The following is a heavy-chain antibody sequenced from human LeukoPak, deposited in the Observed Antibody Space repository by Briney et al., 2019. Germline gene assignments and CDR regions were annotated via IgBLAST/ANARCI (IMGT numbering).Heavy chain of an antibody. CDR1: GGSISGHH. D-gene: IGHD1-26*01. CDR2: FYDIGDF. V-gene: IGHV4-59*08. CDR3: ARLLRPGGRKGDAFDI. Sequence: SQALSLTCTVSGGSISGHHWTWIRQPPGTGLEWIGYFYDIGDFNYNPSLKSRVTIWMDMSNNQFSLTMSSVTAADTAMYYCARLLRPGGRKGDAFDIWGQGTLVTVSS. J-gene: IGHJ3*02.